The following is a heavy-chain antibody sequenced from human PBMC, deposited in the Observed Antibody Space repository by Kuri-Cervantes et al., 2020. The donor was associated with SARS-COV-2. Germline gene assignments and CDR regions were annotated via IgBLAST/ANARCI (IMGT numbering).Heavy chain of an antibody. D-gene: IGHD5-12*01. J-gene: IGHJ4*02. V-gene: IGHV3-30-3*01. Sequence: GGSLRLSCAASGFTFSSYAMHWVRQAPGKGLEWVAVISYDGSNKYYADSVKGRFTISRDNSKNTLYLQMNSLRAEDTAVYYCARLLPMVATTNYFDYWGQGTLVTVSS. CDR3: ARLLPMVATTNYFDY. CDR1: GFTFSSYA. CDR2: ISYDGSNK.